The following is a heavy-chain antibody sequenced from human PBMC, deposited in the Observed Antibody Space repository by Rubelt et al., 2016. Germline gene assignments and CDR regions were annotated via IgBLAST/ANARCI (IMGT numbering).Heavy chain of an antibody. CDR3: AKHQAGWYFDL. J-gene: IGHJ2*01. CDR2: IYYSGST. V-gene: IGHV4-39*01. Sequence: QLQLQESGPGLVKPSETLSLTCTVSGGSISSSSYYWGWIRQPPGKGLEWIGSIYYSGSTYYNPSLKSRVTISVDTSKNQFSRKLSSVTAADTAVYYWAKHQAGWYFDLWGRGSLVTVSS. CDR1: GGSISSSSYY.